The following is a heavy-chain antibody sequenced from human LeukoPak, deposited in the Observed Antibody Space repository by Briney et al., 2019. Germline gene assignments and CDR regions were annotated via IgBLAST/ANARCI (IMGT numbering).Heavy chain of an antibody. CDR1: TFTVSSNY. D-gene: IGHD6-13*01. CDR3: ARVFNIAAEDGYGMDV. CDR2: IYSVGNT. J-gene: IGHJ6*02. Sequence: GGSLRLSCASSTFTVSSNYMSWGRQAPGKGLEWGSIIYSVGNTYYADSVKGRFTISRDNSKNTLYLQMNSLRVEDTAVYYCARVFNIAAEDGYGMDVWGQGTTVTVSS. V-gene: IGHV3-66*01.